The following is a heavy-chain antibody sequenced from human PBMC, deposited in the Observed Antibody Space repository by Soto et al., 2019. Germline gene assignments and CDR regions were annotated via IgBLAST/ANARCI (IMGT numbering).Heavy chain of an antibody. J-gene: IGHJ6*02. V-gene: IGHV3-23*01. CDR2: ISGSGGST. D-gene: IGHD5-12*01. CDR3: AKDQVATLATSFWYYYGMDV. Sequence: GGSLRLSCAASGFTFSSYAMSWVRQAPGKGLEWVSAISGSGGSTYYADSVKGRFTISRDNSKNTLYLQMNSLRAEDTAVYYCAKDQVATLATSFWYYYGMDVWGQGTTVTVSS. CDR1: GFTFSSYA.